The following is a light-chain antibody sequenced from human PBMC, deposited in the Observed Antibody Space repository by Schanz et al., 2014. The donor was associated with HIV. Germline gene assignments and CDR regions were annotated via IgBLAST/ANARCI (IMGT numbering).Light chain of an antibody. Sequence: EIVLTQSPGTLSVSPGERATLSCSASQSINSNFLGWYQQKLGQAPRLVIFGASNRATGIPDRFSGSASGTDFTLTISSLEPEDVAVYYCQQRSNWPPSTFGPGTKVDIK. CDR1: QSINSNF. CDR3: QQRSNWPPST. V-gene: IGKV3D-20*02. CDR2: GAS. J-gene: IGKJ3*01.